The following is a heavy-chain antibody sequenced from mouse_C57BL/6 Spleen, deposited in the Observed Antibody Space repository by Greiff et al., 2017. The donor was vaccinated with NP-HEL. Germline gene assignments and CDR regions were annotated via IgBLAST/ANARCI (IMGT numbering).Heavy chain of an antibody. Sequence: EVQLQQSGPELVKPGASVKISCKASGYSFTDYNMNWVKQSHGKSLEWIGVINPNYGTTSYNQKFKGKATLTVDQSSSTAYMQLNSLTSENTAVYYCERWYYGPIDDWGQGTTLTVAS. D-gene: IGHD1-1*01. J-gene: IGHJ2*01. V-gene: IGHV1-39*01. CDR2: INPNYGTT. CDR3: ERWYYGPIDD. CDR1: GYSFTDYN.